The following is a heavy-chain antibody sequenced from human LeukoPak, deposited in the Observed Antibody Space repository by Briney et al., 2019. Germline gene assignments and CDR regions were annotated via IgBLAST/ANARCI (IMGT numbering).Heavy chain of an antibody. CDR1: GFTFSSYA. CDR2: ISGSGGST. Sequence: GGSLRLSCAPSGFTFSSYAMSWVRQPPGKGLEWVSAISGSGGSTYYADSVKGRFTISRDNSKNTLYLQMNSLRAEDTAVYYCAKAYYDSSGYYYPDYFDYWGQGTLVTVSS. D-gene: IGHD3-22*01. J-gene: IGHJ4*02. CDR3: AKAYYDSSGYYYPDYFDY. V-gene: IGHV3-23*01.